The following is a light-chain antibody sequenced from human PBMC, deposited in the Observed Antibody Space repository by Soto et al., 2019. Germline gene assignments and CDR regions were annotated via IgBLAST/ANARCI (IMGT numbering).Light chain of an antibody. CDR3: QQDNDRPPIT. Sequence: EIVMTPSPVTLSASPGESATLCCRASQSVDNNVAWYQQKPGQAPRLLIVGSFARATGIPARFSGSGSGSEFTLTISGLQSEDFAVYYCQQDNDRPPITFGQGTRLEIK. J-gene: IGKJ5*01. CDR1: QSVDNN. CDR2: GSF. V-gene: IGKV3-15*01.